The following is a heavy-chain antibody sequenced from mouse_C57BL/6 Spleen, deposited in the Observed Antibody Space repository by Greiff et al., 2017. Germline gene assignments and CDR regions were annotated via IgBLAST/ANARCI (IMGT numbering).Heavy chain of an antibody. CDR2: ISSGGSYT. CDR3: ARGYYGSSYSWFAY. D-gene: IGHD1-1*01. V-gene: IGHV5-6*01. Sequence: EVQGVESGGDLVKPGGSLKLSCAASGFTFSSYGMSWVRQTPDKRLEWVATISSGGSYTYYPDSVKGRFTISRDNAKNTLYLQMSSLKSEDTAMYYCARGYYGSSYSWFAYWGQGTLVTVSA. J-gene: IGHJ3*01. CDR1: GFTFSSYG.